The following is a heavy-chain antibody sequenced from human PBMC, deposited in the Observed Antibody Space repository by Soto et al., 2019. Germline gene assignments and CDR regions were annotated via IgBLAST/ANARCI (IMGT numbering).Heavy chain of an antibody. Sequence: SVKVSCKASGYTFTSYDINWVRQATGQGLEWIGWMNPNSGNTGYAQKFQGRVTMTRNTSISTAYMELSSLRSEDTAVYYCAATIRFLEWLLSPHDAFDIWGQGTMVTVSS. J-gene: IGHJ3*02. CDR2: MNPNSGNT. D-gene: IGHD3-3*01. CDR3: AATIRFLEWLLSPHDAFDI. V-gene: IGHV1-8*01. CDR1: GYTFTSYD.